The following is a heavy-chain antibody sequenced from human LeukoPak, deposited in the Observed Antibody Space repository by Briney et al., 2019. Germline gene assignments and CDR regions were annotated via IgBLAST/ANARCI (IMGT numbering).Heavy chain of an antibody. Sequence: SETLSLTCTVSGGSISSYYWSWIRQPAGKGLEWIGRIYTSGSTNYNPSLKSRVTMSADTSKNQFSLKLSSVTAADTAVYYCAGLIAAAGPHWYFDLWGRGTLVTVSS. CDR1: GGSISSYY. V-gene: IGHV4-4*07. D-gene: IGHD6-13*01. CDR3: AGLIAAAGPHWYFDL. CDR2: IYTSGST. J-gene: IGHJ2*01.